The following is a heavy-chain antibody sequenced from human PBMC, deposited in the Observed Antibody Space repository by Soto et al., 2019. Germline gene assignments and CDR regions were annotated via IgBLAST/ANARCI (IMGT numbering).Heavy chain of an antibody. Sequence: QLQLQESGPGLVKPSETLSLTCTVSGGSISSGTYSWGWRRPPPGKGLEWIGNSYFTGNTHYNPSINSRVTMSVDTSKCQFSLSLSSVTAADTAVYYCARHRTGYSSSWLDYWGQGTLVTVSS. J-gene: IGHJ4*02. CDR3: ARHRTGYSSSWLDY. CDR1: GGSISSGTYS. D-gene: IGHD6-13*01. CDR2: SYFTGNT. V-gene: IGHV4-39*01.